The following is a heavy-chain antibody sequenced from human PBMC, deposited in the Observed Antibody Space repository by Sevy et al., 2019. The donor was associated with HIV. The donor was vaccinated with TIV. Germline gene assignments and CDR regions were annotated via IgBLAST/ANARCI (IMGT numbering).Heavy chain of an antibody. V-gene: IGHV3-30-3*01. CDR2: ISYDRSNK. D-gene: IGHD6-6*01. Sequence: GGSLRLSCAASAFTFSSYAMHWVRQAPGKGLEWVAVISYDRSNKYYADSVQGRFTISRDNSKNTLYLQMNSLRAEDTAVYYCVRAFEYSSSPGYYYYGMDVCGQGTTVTVSS. CDR3: VRAFEYSSSPGYYYYGMDV. CDR1: AFTFSSYA. J-gene: IGHJ6*02.